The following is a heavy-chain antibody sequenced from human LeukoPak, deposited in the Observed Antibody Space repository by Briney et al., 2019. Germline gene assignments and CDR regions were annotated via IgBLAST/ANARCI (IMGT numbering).Heavy chain of an antibody. CDR2: IYYSGST. Sequence: PSETLSLTCTVSGGSISSSSYYWGWIRQPPGKGLEWIGSIYYSGSTYYNPSLKSRVTISVDTSKNRFSLKLSSVTAADTAVYYCARRAYSSSWSGYYYYYMDVWGKGTTVTISS. V-gene: IGHV4-39*01. J-gene: IGHJ6*03. CDR3: ARRAYSSSWSGYYYYYMDV. CDR1: GGSISSSSYY. D-gene: IGHD6-13*01.